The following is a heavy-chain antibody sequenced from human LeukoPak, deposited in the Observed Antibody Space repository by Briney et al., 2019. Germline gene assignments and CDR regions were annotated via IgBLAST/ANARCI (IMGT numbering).Heavy chain of an antibody. CDR3: ARKPTGRAFDI. J-gene: IGHJ3*02. Sequence: GASVKVSCKASGHTFTSYGISWVRQAPGQGLDYMGWISANNGDTEYAQNLQGRVTMTTDTSTSTAYMEVRSLRSDDTAVYYCARKPTGRAFDIWGQGTMVTVSS. CDR1: GHTFTSYG. CDR2: ISANNGDT. V-gene: IGHV1-18*04. D-gene: IGHD4-17*01.